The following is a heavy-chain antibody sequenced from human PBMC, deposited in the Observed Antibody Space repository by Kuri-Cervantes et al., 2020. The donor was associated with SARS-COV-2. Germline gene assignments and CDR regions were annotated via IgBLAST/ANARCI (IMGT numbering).Heavy chain of an antibody. CDR3: AREGMATINPGFDY. J-gene: IGHJ4*02. CDR1: GFTFSSYA. V-gene: IGHV3-30-3*01. D-gene: IGHD5-24*01. Sequence: GGSLRLSCAASGFTFSSYAMHWVRQAPGKGLEWVAVISYDGSNKYYADSVKGRFTISRDNSKNTLYLQMNSLRAEDTAVYYCAREGMATINPGFDYWGQGTLVTVSS. CDR2: ISYDGSNK.